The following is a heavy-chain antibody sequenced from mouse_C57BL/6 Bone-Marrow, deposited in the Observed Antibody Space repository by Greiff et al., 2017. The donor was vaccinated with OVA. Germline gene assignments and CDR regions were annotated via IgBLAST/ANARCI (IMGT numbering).Heavy chain of an antibody. V-gene: IGHV8-8*01. J-gene: IGHJ3*01. D-gene: IGHD2-4*01. CDR2: IWWDDDK. CDR1: GFSLSTFGMG. Sequence: QVTLKESGPGILQPSQTLSLTCSFSGFSLSTFGMGVGWIRQPSGKGLEWLAHIWWDDDKYYNPALKSRLTISKAPSKTQVFLRIANVDTADTSTYYCARIGPIYYDYSWFAYWGQGTLVTVSA. CDR3: ARIGPIYYDYSWFAY.